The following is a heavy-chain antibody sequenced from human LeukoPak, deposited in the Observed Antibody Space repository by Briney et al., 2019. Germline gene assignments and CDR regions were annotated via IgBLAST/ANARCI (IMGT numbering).Heavy chain of an antibody. D-gene: IGHD6-13*01. CDR3: ARVGAAAGSSAFDY. J-gene: IGHJ4*02. V-gene: IGHV3-20*04. Sequence: PGGSLRLSCAASGFTFDDYGMSWVRQAPGKGLEWVSGINWNGGSTGYADSVKGRFTISRDNAKNSLYLQMNSLRAEDTALYYCARVGAAAGSSAFDYWGQGTLVTVSS. CDR1: GFTFDDYG. CDR2: INWNGGST.